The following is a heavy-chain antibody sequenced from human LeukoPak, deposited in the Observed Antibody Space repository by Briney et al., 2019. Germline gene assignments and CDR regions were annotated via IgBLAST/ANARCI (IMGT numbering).Heavy chain of an antibody. Sequence: GGSLRLSCVASGFSLSNYNMNWVRQAPGKGLEWISSVSSSSSHIYYIDSVKGRFTISRDNAKNSLYLQMDSLGAEDTAMYYCARDAAPSGDFDCWGQGTLVTVSS. V-gene: IGHV3-21*01. D-gene: IGHD6-25*01. CDR1: GFSLSNYN. J-gene: IGHJ4*02. CDR3: ARDAAPSGDFDC. CDR2: VSSSSSHI.